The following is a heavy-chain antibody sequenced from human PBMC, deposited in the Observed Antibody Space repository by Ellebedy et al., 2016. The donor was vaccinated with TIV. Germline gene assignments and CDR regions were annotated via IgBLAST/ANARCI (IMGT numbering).Heavy chain of an antibody. CDR2: INAGNGNT. CDR1: GFTFSSYA. J-gene: IGHJ6*02. V-gene: IGHV1-3*01. Sequence: GESLKISCAASGFTFSSYAMHWVRQAPGQRLEWMGWINAGNGNTKYSQKFQGRVTITRDTSASTAYMELSSLRSEDTAVYYCARDAGRLRNYGMDVWGQGTTVTVSS. CDR3: ARDAGRLRNYGMDV.